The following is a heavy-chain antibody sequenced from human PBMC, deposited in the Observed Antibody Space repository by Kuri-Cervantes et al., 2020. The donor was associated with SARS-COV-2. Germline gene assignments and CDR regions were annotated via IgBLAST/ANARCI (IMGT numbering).Heavy chain of an antibody. CDR2: ISYDGSNK. Sequence: GESLKISCAASGFTFSSYGMHWVRQAPGKGLEWVAVISYDGSNKYYADSVKGRFTISRDNSKNTLYLQMNSLRAEDTAVYYCAREGYSSGGTGGFDYWGQGTLVTCYS. CDR1: GFTFSSYG. J-gene: IGHJ4*02. V-gene: IGHV3-30*05. D-gene: IGHD6-19*01. CDR3: AREGYSSGGTGGFDY.